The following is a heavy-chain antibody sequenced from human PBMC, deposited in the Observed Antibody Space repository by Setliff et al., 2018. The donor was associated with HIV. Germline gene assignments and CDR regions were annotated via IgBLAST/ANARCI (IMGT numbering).Heavy chain of an antibody. CDR2: ISAYNGNT. Sequence: VASVKVSCKASGYTFSTYGISRVRQAPGQGLEWMGWISAYNGNTNYAQKLQGRVTVTTDTSTSTAYMELRSLRSDDTAVYYCARDRGVYCISSSCYSPVDAFDIWGQGTMVTVSS. CDR1: GYTFSTYG. V-gene: IGHV1-18*01. CDR3: ARDRGVYCISSSCYSPVDAFDI. J-gene: IGHJ3*02. D-gene: IGHD2-2*01.